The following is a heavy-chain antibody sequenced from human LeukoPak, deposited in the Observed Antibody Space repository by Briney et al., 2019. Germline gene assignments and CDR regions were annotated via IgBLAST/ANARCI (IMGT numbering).Heavy chain of an antibody. D-gene: IGHD2-2*01. CDR1: GYTFTDFY. CDR3: ARANFLYCSSTTCLFDY. CDR2: INPNDGDT. V-gene: IGHV1-2*02. Sequence: ASVKVSCKASGYTFTDFYMHWVRQAPGQGFEWMGWINPNDGDTNYAQKFQGRVTMTRDTSISTAHMEVSRLRSDDTAVYYCARANFLYCSSTTCLFDYWGQGTLVTVSS. J-gene: IGHJ4*02.